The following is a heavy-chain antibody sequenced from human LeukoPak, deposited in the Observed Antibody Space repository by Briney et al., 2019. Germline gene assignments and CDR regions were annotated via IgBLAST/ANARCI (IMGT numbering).Heavy chain of an antibody. CDR3: ARDVSDSYGPPKHYYFDY. CDR2: INPNSGGT. Sequence: ASVKVSCKASGYTFTGYYMHWVLQAPGQGLEWMGWINPNSGGTNYAQKFQGRVTMTRDTSISTAYMELSRLRSDDTAVYYCARDVSDSYGPPKHYYFDYWGQGTLVTVSS. J-gene: IGHJ4*02. CDR1: GYTFTGYY. V-gene: IGHV1-2*02. D-gene: IGHD5-18*01.